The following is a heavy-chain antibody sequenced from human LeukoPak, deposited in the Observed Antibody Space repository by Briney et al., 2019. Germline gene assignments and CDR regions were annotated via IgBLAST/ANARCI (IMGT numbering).Heavy chain of an antibody. Sequence: GESLTLSCAASGFTFSGGWMSWVRQAPGKGLEWVATIKGDGSGKFYVDSVKGRFAISRDDAKSSLFLQMDSMRAEDTVVYYCTKNTHDYWGQGTLVTVSS. D-gene: IGHD1/OR15-1a*01. J-gene: IGHJ4*02. V-gene: IGHV3-7*01. CDR1: GFTFSGGW. CDR3: TKNTHDY. CDR2: IKGDGSGK.